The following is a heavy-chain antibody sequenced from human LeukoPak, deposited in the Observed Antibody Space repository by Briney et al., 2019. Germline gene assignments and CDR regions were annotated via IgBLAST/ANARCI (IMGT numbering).Heavy chain of an antibody. V-gene: IGHV4-31*03. J-gene: IGHJ3*02. CDR1: GGSISSGGYY. CDR2: IYYSGST. Sequence: SETLSLTCTVSGGSISSGGYYWSWIRQHPGKGLEWIGFIYYSGSTYYNPSLKSRVTISVDTSKNQFSLKLSSVTAADTAVYYCATRFEDCSSTSCYVDAFDIWGQGTMVTVSS. D-gene: IGHD2-2*01. CDR3: ATRFEDCSSTSCYVDAFDI.